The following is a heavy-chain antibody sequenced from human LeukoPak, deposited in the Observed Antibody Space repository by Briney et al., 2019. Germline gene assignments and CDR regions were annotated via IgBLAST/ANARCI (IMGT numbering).Heavy chain of an antibody. V-gene: IGHV3-23*01. CDR2: ISGSGGRT. D-gene: IGHD3-16*02. J-gene: IGHJ3*02. CDR3: ANPPTTDYDYVWGSYRLGDDAFDI. CDR1: GFTFSSYA. Sequence: GGSLRLSCAASGFTFSSYAMSWVRQAPGKGLEWVSAISGSGGRTYYADSVKGRFNISRENSKNTVYVQMNRQRAEDTGVYYCANPPTTDYDYVWGSYRLGDDAFDIWGQGTMVTVSS.